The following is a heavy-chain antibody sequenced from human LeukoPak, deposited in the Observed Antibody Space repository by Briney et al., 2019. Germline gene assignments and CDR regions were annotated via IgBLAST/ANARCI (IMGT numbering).Heavy chain of an antibody. Sequence: GGSLRLSCAASGFTFSSYWLSGVRQAPGKGLEGVANIKQDGSEKYYVDSVKGRFTISRDNAKNSLYLQMNSLRAEDTAVYYCARVEFDAGSPFDYWGQGTLVTVSS. D-gene: IGHD2-8*01. J-gene: IGHJ4*02. CDR2: IKQDGSEK. CDR1: GFTFSSYW. CDR3: ARVEFDAGSPFDY. V-gene: IGHV3-7*01.